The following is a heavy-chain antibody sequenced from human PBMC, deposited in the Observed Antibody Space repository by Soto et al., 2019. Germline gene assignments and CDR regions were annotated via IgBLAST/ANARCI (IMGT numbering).Heavy chain of an antibody. CDR2: RDRDGNEK. Sequence: EVQLVESGGGLVQPGRSLRLSCVASEFPLRNHGMTWVRQAPGKGLEWVAKRDRDGNEKAYVGSVRGRFTISRDNAKNSLYLQMNSLRTEHTAVYYCGRESWIGRDEAVARWGQGKMVSVSS. V-gene: IGHV3-7*04. D-gene: IGHD1-1*01. J-gene: IGHJ3*01. CDR3: GRESWIGRDEAVAR. CDR1: EFPLRNHG.